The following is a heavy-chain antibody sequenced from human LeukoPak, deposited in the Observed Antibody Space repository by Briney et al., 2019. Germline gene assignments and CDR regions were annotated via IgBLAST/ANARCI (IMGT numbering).Heavy chain of an antibody. V-gene: IGHV1-2*02. CDR2: INPNSGGT. Sequence: GASVKVSCKASGYTFTSYGISWVRQAPGQGLEWMGWINPNSGGTNYAQKFQGRVTMTRDTSISTAYMELSRLRSDDTAVYYCASLDTVTTNVVDNNFDYWGQGTLVTVSS. CDR1: GYTFTSYG. CDR3: ASLDTVTTNVVDNNFDY. J-gene: IGHJ4*02. D-gene: IGHD4-17*01.